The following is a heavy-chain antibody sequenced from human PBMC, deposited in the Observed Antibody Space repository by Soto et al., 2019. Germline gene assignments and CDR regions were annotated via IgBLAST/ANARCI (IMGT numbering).Heavy chain of an antibody. CDR1: GFTFSSYS. J-gene: IGHJ4*02. CDR3: ARNRHSYGSFQGDY. Sequence: EVQLVESGGGLVKPGGSERLSCAVSGFTFSSYSMNWVRQAPGKGLEWVSSISSSSSYIYYADSVKGRFTISRDNAKNSLYLQMNSLRAEDTAVYYCARNRHSYGSFQGDYWGQGTLVTVSS. CDR2: ISSSSSYI. D-gene: IGHD5-18*01. V-gene: IGHV3-21*01.